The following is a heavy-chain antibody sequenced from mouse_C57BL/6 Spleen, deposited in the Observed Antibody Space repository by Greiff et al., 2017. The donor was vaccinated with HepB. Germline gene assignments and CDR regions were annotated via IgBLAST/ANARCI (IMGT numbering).Heavy chain of an antibody. CDR3: ARVYSNYVGY. CDR2: ISDGGSYT. V-gene: IGHV5-4*03. J-gene: IGHJ4*01. D-gene: IGHD2-5*01. CDR1: GFTFSSYA. Sequence: EVKVVESGGGLVKPGGSLKLSCAASGFTFSSYAMSWVRQTPEKRLEWVATISDGGSYTYYPDNVKGRFTISRDNAKNNLYLQMSHLKSEDTAMYYCARVYSNYVGYWGQGTSVTVSS.